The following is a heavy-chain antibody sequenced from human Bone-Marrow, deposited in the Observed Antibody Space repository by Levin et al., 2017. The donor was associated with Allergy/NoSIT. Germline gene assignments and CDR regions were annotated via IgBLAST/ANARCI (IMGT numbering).Heavy chain of an antibody. V-gene: IGHV3-23*01. Sequence: PGGSLRLSCIVSGFILSNYDITWVRQAPGKGLVWVSGTSGGGGSPYYADSVKGRFTTTGDKSRNTVYLQMNDLRVEDTAIYYCAKEKWLQFGAPVDYWGQGTLVTVSS. J-gene: IGHJ4*02. D-gene: IGHD5-24*01. CDR1: GFILSNYD. CDR2: TSGGGGSP. CDR3: AKEKWLQFGAPVDY.